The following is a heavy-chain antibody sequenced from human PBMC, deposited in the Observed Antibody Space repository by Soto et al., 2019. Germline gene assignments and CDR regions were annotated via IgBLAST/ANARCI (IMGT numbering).Heavy chain of an antibody. CDR1: GSTFSDHY. CDR3: ARATTVTDF. D-gene: IGHD4-17*01. J-gene: IGHJ4*02. CDR2: SRNKANSHTT. Sequence: EVQLVESGGGLVQPGGSLRLSCAASGSTFSDHYMDWVRQAPGKGLEWVGRSRNKANSHTTEYAASVKGRFTISRDDSKNSLYLQMNSLKTEDTAVYYCARATTVTDFWGQGTLVTVSS. V-gene: IGHV3-72*01.